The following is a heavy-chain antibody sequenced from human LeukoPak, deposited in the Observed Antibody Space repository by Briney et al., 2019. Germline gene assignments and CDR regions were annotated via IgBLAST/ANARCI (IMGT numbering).Heavy chain of an antibody. Sequence: ASVKVSCKASGYTFTGYYMHWVRQAPGQGLEWMGWINPNSGGTNYAQKFRGRVTMTRDTSISTAYMELSRLRSDDTAVYYCARAPYGSGSSFDYWGQGTLVTVSS. CDR3: ARAPYGSGSSFDY. D-gene: IGHD3-10*01. CDR1: GYTFTGYY. V-gene: IGHV1-2*02. J-gene: IGHJ4*02. CDR2: INPNSGGT.